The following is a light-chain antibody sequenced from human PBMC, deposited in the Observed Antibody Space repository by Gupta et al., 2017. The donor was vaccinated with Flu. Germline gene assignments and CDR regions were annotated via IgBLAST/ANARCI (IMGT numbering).Light chain of an antibody. CDR1: QDIGTE. Sequence: GDRVTITCRASQDIGTELDWYQQKPGKAPKRLIYDASTLQSGVPSRFGGSGSGTEFTLTISSLQTEDFATYYCLQLSFYFLTFGQGTKVEI. V-gene: IGKV1-17*01. CDR2: DAS. CDR3: LQLSFYFLT. J-gene: IGKJ1*01.